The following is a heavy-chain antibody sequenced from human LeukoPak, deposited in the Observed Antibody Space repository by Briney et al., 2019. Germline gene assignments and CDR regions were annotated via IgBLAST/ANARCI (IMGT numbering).Heavy chain of an antibody. CDR2: ISAYNGNT. V-gene: IGHV1-18*01. D-gene: IGHD1-26*01. CDR1: GNTFTNFG. Sequence: ASVKVSCKASGNTFTNFGLSWVRQAPGQGLEWMGWISAYNGNTNYAQKLQGRVSMTTDTSTSTAYMELRSLKSDDTAVYYCARDDYGSYPYWGQGTLVTVSS. CDR3: ARDDYGSYPY. J-gene: IGHJ4*02.